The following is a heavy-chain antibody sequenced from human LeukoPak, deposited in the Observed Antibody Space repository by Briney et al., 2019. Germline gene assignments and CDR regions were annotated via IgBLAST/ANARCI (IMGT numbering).Heavy chain of an antibody. Sequence: ASVKVSCKASGYTFTSYGISWMRQAPGQGLEWMGWIIPDSGGTYYAQKFQGRVTMTRDTSISTAYMELSRLRPDDTAVYYCARGYSSGSSYYFDYWGQGTLVTVSS. CDR1: GYTFTSYG. D-gene: IGHD6-19*01. CDR2: IIPDSGGT. J-gene: IGHJ4*02. V-gene: IGHV1-2*02. CDR3: ARGYSSGSSYYFDY.